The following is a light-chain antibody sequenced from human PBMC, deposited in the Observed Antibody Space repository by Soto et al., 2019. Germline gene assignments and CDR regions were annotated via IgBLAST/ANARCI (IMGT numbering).Light chain of an antibody. CDR1: SSDVGGYNY. CDR2: EVS. Sequence: QSALTQPASVSGSPGQSITISCTGTSSDVGGYNYVSWFQHHPGKAPKLIIYEVSYRPSGVSNRFSGSKSGDTASLTISGLQAEDEADYYCSSFTHTIPRYAFGTGTKVTVL. J-gene: IGLJ1*01. V-gene: IGLV2-14*01. CDR3: SSFTHTIPRYA.